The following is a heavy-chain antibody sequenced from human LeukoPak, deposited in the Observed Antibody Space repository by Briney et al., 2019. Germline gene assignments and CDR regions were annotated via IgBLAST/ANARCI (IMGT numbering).Heavy chain of an antibody. V-gene: IGHV3-11*04. Sequence: PGGSLRLSCAASGFTFSDYYMSWIRQAPGKGLEWVSYISSSGSTIYYADSVKGRFTISRDNAKNSLYLQMNGLRAEDTAVYYCARRSRYSGYDYYYYYGMDVWGQGTTVTVSS. D-gene: IGHD5-12*01. CDR2: ISSSGSTI. CDR3: ARRSRYSGYDYYYYYGMDV. J-gene: IGHJ6*02. CDR1: GFTFSDYY.